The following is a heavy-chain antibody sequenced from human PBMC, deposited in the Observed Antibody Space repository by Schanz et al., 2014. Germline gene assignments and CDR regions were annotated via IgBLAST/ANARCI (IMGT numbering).Heavy chain of an antibody. CDR1: TFTFDHYA. Sequence: EVQLVESGGGLVQPGGSLRLSCSASTFTFDHYAMTWVRQAPGKGLEWVAAVSSRSDEIKYADSVRGRFTISRDNSRSTMYLQMNSMRAEDTAVYYCAKDLGFDCGDGCFNWYFDLWGRGTLVTVSS. V-gene: IGHV3-23*04. CDR3: AKDLGFDCGDGCFNWYFDL. D-gene: IGHD2-21*02. J-gene: IGHJ2*01. CDR2: VSSRSDEI.